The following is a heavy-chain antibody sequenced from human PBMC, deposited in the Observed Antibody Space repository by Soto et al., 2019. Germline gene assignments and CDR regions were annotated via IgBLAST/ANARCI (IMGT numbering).Heavy chain of an antibody. CDR2: ISGTGGIT. D-gene: IGHD4-4*01. CDR3: AKEETVISHYYYYYGMDV. V-gene: IGHV3-23*01. J-gene: IGHJ6*02. Sequence: EVQLLESGGGLVQPGGSLRLSCAASGFTFSSYAMNWVPQAPGRGLEWVSVISGTGGITYHADSVKGRFTISRDNPKNTLYLQMDSLRAEDTAVYFCAKEETVISHYYYYYGMDVWGQGTTVTVSS. CDR1: GFTFSSYA.